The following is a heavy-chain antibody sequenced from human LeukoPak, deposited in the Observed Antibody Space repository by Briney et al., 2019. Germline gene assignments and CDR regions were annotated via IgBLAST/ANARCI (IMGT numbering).Heavy chain of an antibody. J-gene: IGHJ5*02. V-gene: IGHV1-69*05. CDR3: ARETGVAVPAAPWFDP. CDR1: GGTFSSYA. D-gene: IGHD2-2*01. CDR2: IIPIFGTA. Sequence: SVKVSCKASGGTFSSYAISWVRQAPGQGLEWMGGIIPIFGTANYAQKFRGRVTMTRDTSTSTVYMELSSLRSEDTAVYYCARETGVAVPAAPWFDPWGQGTLVTVSS.